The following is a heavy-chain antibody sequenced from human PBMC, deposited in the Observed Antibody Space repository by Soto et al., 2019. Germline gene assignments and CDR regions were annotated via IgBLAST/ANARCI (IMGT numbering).Heavy chain of an antibody. V-gene: IGHV1-46*01. Sequence: ASVKVSCKASGYTFTSYYMHWVRQAPGQGLEWMGIINPSGGSTSYAQKFQGRVTMTRDTSTSTVYMELSSLRSEDTAVYYCARGWGIAAAGAYYYGMDVWGQGTTVTVSS. D-gene: IGHD6-13*01. J-gene: IGHJ6*02. CDR1: GYTFTSYY. CDR3: ARGWGIAAAGAYYYGMDV. CDR2: INPSGGST.